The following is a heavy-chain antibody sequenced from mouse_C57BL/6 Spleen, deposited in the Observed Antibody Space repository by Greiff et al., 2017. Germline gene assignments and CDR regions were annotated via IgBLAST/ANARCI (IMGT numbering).Heavy chain of an antibody. CDR1: GYTFTSYW. CDR2: INPSNGGT. D-gene: IGHD2-5*01. J-gene: IGHJ4*01. Sequence: QVHVKQPGTELVKPGASVKLSCKASGYTFTSYWMHWVKQRPGQGLEWIGNINPSNGGTNYNEKFKSKATLTVDKSSSTAYMQLSSLTSEDSAVYYCAPAYYSNLYAMDYWGQGTSVTVSS. CDR3: APAYYSNLYAMDY. V-gene: IGHV1-53*01.